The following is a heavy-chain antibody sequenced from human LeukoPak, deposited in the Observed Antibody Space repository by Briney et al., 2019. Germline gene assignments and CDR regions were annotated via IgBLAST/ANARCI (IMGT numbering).Heavy chain of an antibody. CDR2: INWNGGST. CDR1: GFTFDDYG. V-gene: IGHV3-20*04. J-gene: IGHJ4*02. D-gene: IGHD1-26*01. CDR3: ARGDGASGSYLYYFDY. Sequence: GGSLRLSCAASGFTFDDYGMSWVRQAPGKGLEWVSGINWNGGSTGYADSVKGRFTISRDNAKNSLYLQMNSLRAEDTALYYCARGDGASGSYLYYFDYWGQGTLVTVSS.